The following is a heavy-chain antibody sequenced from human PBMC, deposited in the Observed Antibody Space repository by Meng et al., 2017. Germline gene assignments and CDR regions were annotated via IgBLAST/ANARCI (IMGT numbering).Heavy chain of an antibody. V-gene: IGHV3-11*01. CDR3: ARDNRIWDYYDSSGYYLSYYFDY. D-gene: IGHD3-22*01. Sequence: LSLTCAASGFTFSDYYMSWIRQAPGKGLEWVSYISSSGSTIYYADSVKGRFTISRDNAKNSLYLQMNSLRAEDTAVYYCARDNRIWDYYDSSGYYLSYYFDYWGQGTLVTVSS. CDR1: GFTFSDYY. CDR2: ISSSGSTI. J-gene: IGHJ4*02.